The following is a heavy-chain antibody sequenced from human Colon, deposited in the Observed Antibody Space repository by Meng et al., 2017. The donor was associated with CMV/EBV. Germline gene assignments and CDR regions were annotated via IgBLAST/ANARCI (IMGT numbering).Heavy chain of an antibody. D-gene: IGHD4-11*01. CDR1: GGSMITYY. Sequence: TVSGGSMITYYYTWIRQTPGRGLEWLGYVYFSGRTKYNPSLRSRVSMSPGISQNQVSLNLSSVTAADTPVYYCARSNYSTFDGGRPYYYYGLDVWGQGTPVTISS. V-gene: IGHV4-59*01. CDR3: ARSNYSTFDGGRPYYYYGLDV. J-gene: IGHJ6*02. CDR2: VYFSGRT.